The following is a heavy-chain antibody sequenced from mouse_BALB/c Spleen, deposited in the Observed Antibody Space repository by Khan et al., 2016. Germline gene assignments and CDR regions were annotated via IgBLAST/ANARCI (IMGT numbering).Heavy chain of an antibody. Sequence: VQLMQSGAELVKPGASVILSCTASGFNTKDTYMHWVRQRPEQGLEWIGRIDPANGNTKYDPKLQGKATITADTPSNTAYLKLSGLATEDTAVCCCARINAWGQGTTLTGSS. V-gene: IGHV14-3*02. CDR2: IDPANGNT. J-gene: IGHJ2*01. CDR3: ARINA. CDR1: GFNTKDTY.